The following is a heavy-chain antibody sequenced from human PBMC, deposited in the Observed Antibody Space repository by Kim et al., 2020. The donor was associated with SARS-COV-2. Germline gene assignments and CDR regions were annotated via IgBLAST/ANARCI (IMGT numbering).Heavy chain of an antibody. CDR2: I. CDR3: VRDRMGGAFDM. J-gene: IGHJ3*02. V-gene: IGHV3-48*02. Sequence: IDYADSVEGRFTIARDNAKDSLFLQVNGLRDEDTARYYCVRDRMGGAFDMWGQGTMVTVSS. D-gene: IGHD3-16*01.